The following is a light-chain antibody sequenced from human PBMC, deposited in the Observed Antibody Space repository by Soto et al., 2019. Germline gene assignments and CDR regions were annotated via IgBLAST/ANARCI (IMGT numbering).Light chain of an antibody. V-gene: IGLV2-14*01. CDR1: SGDVGAYDY. CDR2: EVS. Sequence: QSALTQPACVSGTRGQSIAISCTGSSGDVGAYDYVCWYQHHPDKAPKLMIYEVSNRPSRVSDPFSGSKSLYPATLPISALHAAYDAYYYCAPHTTSDPRVFGTATKVTVL. J-gene: IGLJ1*01. CDR3: APHTTSDPRV.